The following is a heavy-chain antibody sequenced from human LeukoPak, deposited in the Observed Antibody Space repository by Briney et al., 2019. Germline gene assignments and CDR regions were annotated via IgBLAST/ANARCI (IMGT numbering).Heavy chain of an antibody. D-gene: IGHD2-8*02. J-gene: IGHJ4*02. CDR3: ATYRQVLLPFES. V-gene: IGHV3-30*02. Sequence: GGSLRLSCAASGFTFSNFGMHWVRQTPGKGLEWVAFIRFDGTSEFYADSVKGRFTISRDNSKNTLYLQMNSLRAEDTAVYYCATYRQVLLPFESWGQGTLVTVSS. CDR1: GFTFSNFG. CDR2: IRFDGTSE.